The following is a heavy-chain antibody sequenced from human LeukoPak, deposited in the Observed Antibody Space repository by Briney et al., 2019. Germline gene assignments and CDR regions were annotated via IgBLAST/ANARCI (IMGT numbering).Heavy chain of an antibody. CDR1: GNTFAGYY. CDR3: ARGPIGGLRKGFDI. Sequence: ASVKVSCKASGNTFAGYYVHWVRQAPGQGLEWMGWINTHNGATNYAQHFQGRVTMTTDTAVTTAYVDLDELISDDAAVYFCARGPIGGLRKGFDIWGQGTLVTVSS. CDR2: INTHNGAT. D-gene: IGHD1-26*01. J-gene: IGHJ4*02. V-gene: IGHV1-2*02.